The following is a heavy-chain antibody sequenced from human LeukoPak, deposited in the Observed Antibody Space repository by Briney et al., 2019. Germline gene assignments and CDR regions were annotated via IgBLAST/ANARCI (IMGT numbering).Heavy chain of an antibody. J-gene: IGHJ4*02. CDR1: GGSFSGCY. CDR3: ARGSGDLLTGYWTIFDY. D-gene: IGHD3-9*01. V-gene: IGHV4-34*01. CDR2: INHSGST. Sequence: SETLSLTCAVYGGSFSGCYWSWIRQPPGKGLEWIVEINHSGSTNYNPSLKSRVTISVDTSKNQFSLKLSSVTAADTAVYYCARGSGDLLTGYWTIFDYWGQGTLVTVSS.